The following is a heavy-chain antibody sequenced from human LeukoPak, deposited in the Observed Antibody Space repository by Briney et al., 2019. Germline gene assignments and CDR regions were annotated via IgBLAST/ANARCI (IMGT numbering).Heavy chain of an antibody. CDR3: AKDPMVRGPTLRYFDY. D-gene: IGHD3-10*01. CDR1: GFTFDDYA. Sequence: PGRSLRLSCAASGFTFDDYAMHWVRQAPGKGLEWVSGISWNSGSIGYADSVKGRFTISRDNAKNSLYLQMNSLRAEDTALYYCAKDPMVRGPTLRYFDYWGQGTLVTVSS. CDR2: ISWNSGSI. V-gene: IGHV3-9*01. J-gene: IGHJ4*02.